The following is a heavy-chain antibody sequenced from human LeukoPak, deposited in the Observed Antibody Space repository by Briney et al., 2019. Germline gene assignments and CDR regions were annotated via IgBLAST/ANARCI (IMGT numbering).Heavy chain of an antibody. V-gene: IGHV3-23*01. CDR3: AKDILSADPRSRDGFDI. Sequence: GGSLRLSCAASGFTFSGYAMNWLAQAPGRGLEWGSGISVSGTGTYYADSVQGRFTISRANSKNMLYLQMNSLRAEDTAIYYCAKDILSADPRSRDGFDIWGQGTMVTVST. J-gene: IGHJ3*02. CDR1: GFTFSGYA. D-gene: IGHD2-21*01. CDR2: ISVSGTGT.